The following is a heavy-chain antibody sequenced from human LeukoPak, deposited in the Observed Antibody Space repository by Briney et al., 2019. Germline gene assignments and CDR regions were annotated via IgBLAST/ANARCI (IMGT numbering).Heavy chain of an antibody. CDR2: IYYTGST. V-gene: IGHV4-4*02. CDR3: AGWGPYFDY. Sequence: PSGTLSLTCAVSGGSITSSNWWRWVSQPPGKGLEWIGEIYYTGSTSYTPSLKSRVTMSFDKSRNLFSLKLTSVTAADTAVYYCAGWGPYFDYWGQGTLVTVSS. CDR1: GGSITSSNW. D-gene: IGHD7-27*01. J-gene: IGHJ4*01.